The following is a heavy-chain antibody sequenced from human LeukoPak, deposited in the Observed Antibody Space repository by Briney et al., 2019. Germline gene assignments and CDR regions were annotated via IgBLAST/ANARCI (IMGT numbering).Heavy chain of an antibody. D-gene: IGHD2-2*01. CDR1: GDSVSSNSAA. CDR2: TYYRSKWYN. J-gene: IGHJ5*02. CDR3: ARGVGYCSSTSCYWWFDP. Sequence: SQTLSLTCAISGDSVSSNSAAWNWIRQSPSRGLEWLGRTYYRSKWYNDYAVSVKSRITINPDTSKDQFSLQLNSVTPEDTAVYYCARGVGYCSSTSCYWWFDPWGQGTLVTVSS. V-gene: IGHV6-1*01.